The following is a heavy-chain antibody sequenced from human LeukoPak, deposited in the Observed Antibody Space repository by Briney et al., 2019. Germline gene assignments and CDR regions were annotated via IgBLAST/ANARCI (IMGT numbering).Heavy chain of an antibody. J-gene: IGHJ3*01. Sequence: ASVKVSCKDSGYTFSDNYVHCVRQAPGQGLEWMGWINPHSGGTNYGENFQGRVTLTRDTSISTAYMDLSSLISDDTAVYYCAREFMSATDFDFWGKGTMVTVSS. V-gene: IGHV1-2*02. CDR1: GYTFSDNY. CDR3: AREFMSATDFDF. D-gene: IGHD2-21*02. CDR2: INPHSGGT.